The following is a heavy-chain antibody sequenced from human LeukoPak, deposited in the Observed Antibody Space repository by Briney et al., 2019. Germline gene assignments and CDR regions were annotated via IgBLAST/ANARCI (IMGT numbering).Heavy chain of an antibody. J-gene: IGHJ4*02. Sequence: ASVNDSRKASGYTFTGQYMHSVRQAPGQGGEWMGGINTNSGEKNSAQKFQGRVTMTRDTSISTAYMKLRSLRSDDTAVYYCARSYDEGLDYWGQGTPVTVSS. CDR2: INTNSGEK. CDR3: ARSYDEGLDY. V-gene: IGHV1-2*02. D-gene: IGHD3-3*01. CDR1: GYTFTGQY.